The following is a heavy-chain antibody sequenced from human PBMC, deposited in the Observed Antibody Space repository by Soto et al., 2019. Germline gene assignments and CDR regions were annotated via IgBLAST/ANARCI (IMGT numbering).Heavy chain of an antibody. CDR1: GFTFSTYW. V-gene: IGHV3-74*01. D-gene: IGHD2-2*03. CDR2: INSDASHT. Sequence: EVQLVESGGGLVQPGGSLRLSCAASGFTFSTYWMHWIRQVPGEGLEWVSRINSDASHTYYADSVKGRFTISRDNAKNPLHLEMNSLRAEDTAVYYCVRDGYCITTSCYGNWFDPWGQGTLVTVSS. CDR3: VRDGYCITTSCYGNWFDP. J-gene: IGHJ5*02.